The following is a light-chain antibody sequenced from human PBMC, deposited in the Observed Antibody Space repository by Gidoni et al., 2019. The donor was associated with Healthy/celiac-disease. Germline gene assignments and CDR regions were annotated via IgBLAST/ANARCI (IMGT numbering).Light chain of an antibody. V-gene: IGKV3-11*01. CDR2: DAS. CDR1: QSVSSY. Sequence: IVLTQSPATLSLSPGERATLSCRASQSVSSYLAWYQQKPGQAPKLPIYDASNRATGIPARFRGSGSGTDFTLTISSLEPEDFAVYYCQQRSNWRLTFXPXTKVDIK. CDR3: QQRSNWRLT. J-gene: IGKJ3*01.